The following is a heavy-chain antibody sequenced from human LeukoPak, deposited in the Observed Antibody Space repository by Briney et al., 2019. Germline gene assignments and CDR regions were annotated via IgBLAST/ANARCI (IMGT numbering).Heavy chain of an antibody. V-gene: IGHV4-59*02. Sequence: PSETLSLTCSVSGGSVSVYYWSWFRQPPGKGLEWIGNVYYTERADYNPSLKSRVTISVSLKVTSVTAADTATYYCARTFCGGDCQRWGQGTLVTVSS. D-gene: IGHD2-21*01. CDR1: GGSVSVYY. J-gene: IGHJ4*02. CDR3: ARTFCGGDCQR. CDR2: VYYTERA.